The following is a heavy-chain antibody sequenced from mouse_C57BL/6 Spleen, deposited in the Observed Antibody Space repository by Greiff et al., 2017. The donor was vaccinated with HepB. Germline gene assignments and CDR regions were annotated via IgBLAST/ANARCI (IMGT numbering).Heavy chain of an antibody. CDR2: IDPENGDT. V-gene: IGHV14-4*01. D-gene: IGHD2-1*01. CDR3: TTGGNYWFFDY. CDR1: GFNIKDDY. J-gene: IGHJ2*01. Sequence: VQLQQSGAELVRPGASVKLSCTASGFNIKDDYMHWVKQRPEQGLAWIGWIDPENGDTEYASKFQGKATITADTSSNTAYLQLSSLASEDTAVYYCTTGGNYWFFDYWGQGTTLTVSS.